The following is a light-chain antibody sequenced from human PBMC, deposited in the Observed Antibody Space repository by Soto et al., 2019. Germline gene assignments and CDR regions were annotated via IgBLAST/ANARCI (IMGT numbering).Light chain of an antibody. CDR3: TSCITANTRCV. CDR1: SSDVGRYNY. Sequence: QSALTQPASVSGSPGQSITISCTGTSSDVGRYNYVSWFQQDPGKAPKLIIYQVTYRPSGVSNRFSGSKSGNTASLTITGLPADDEADYYCTSCITANTRCVFGSGTKVTV. V-gene: IGLV2-14*01. J-gene: IGLJ1*01. CDR2: QVT.